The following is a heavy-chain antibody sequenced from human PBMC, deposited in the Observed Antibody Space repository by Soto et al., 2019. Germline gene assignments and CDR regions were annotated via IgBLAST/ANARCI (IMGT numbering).Heavy chain of an antibody. V-gene: IGHV4-34*01. Sequence: SETLSLTCAVYGGSFSGYYWSWIRQPPGKGLEWIGEINHSGSTNYNPSLKSRVTISVDTSKNQFSLKLSSVTAADTAVYYCARVYAGYCSSTSCQPDYYYYYGMDVWGQGTTVTVSS. J-gene: IGHJ6*02. CDR1: GGSFSGYY. D-gene: IGHD2-2*01. CDR3: ARVYAGYCSSTSCQPDYYYYYGMDV. CDR2: INHSGST.